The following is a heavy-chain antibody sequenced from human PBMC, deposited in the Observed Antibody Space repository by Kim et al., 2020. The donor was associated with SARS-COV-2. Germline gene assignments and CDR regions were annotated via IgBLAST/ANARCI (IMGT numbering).Heavy chain of an antibody. CDR3: ARDTAVAGGFPPYYFDY. D-gene: IGHD6-19*01. CDR1: GYTFTSYA. J-gene: IGHJ4*02. Sequence: ASVKVSCKASGYTFTSYAMHWVRQAPGQRLEWMGWINAGNGNTKYSQKFQGRVTITRDTSASTAYMELSSLRSEDTAVYYCARDTAVAGGFPPYYFDYWGQGTLVTVSS. V-gene: IGHV1-3*01. CDR2: INAGNGNT.